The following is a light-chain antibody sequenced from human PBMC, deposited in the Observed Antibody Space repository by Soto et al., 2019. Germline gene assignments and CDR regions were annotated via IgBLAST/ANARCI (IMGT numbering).Light chain of an antibody. CDR2: WAS. CDR1: QSVLYSSNHKNY. V-gene: IGKV4-1*01. J-gene: IGKJ1*01. CDR3: QQYYSTPTWT. Sequence: DIVMTQSPDSLAVSLGERATINCKSSQSVLYSSNHKNYLAWYQQKPGQPPKLLIYWASTRESGVPARFSGSGAGTEFTRPSSSLQAEDVSVYYCQQYYSTPTWTFGQGTKVEIK.